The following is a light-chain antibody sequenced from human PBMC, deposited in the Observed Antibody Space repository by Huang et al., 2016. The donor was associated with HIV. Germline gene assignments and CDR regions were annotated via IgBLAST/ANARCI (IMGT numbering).Light chain of an antibody. CDR2: GAS. CDR3: QQYGTSPWT. Sequence: EIVLTQSPGTLSLSPGERVTLSCRASQSISSNYMAWYQQKPGQAPRLLIYGASTRATGIPDRFSGGESGTDFTLTINRLEPEDFAVYYCQQYGTSPWTFAQGTKVEIK. J-gene: IGKJ1*01. V-gene: IGKV3-20*01. CDR1: QSISSNY.